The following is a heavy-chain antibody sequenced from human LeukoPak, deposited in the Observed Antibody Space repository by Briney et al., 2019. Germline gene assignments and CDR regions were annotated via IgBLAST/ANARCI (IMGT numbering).Heavy chain of an antibody. D-gene: IGHD1-26*01. CDR2: ISGSGGST. V-gene: IGHV3-23*01. CDR1: GFTFSSYG. CDR3: AKERATTTTFDY. Sequence: GGSLRLSCAASGFTFSSYGMHWVRQAPGKGLEWVSGISGSGGSTYYANSVKGRFTISRDNSKNTLYLQMDSLRTEDTAVYYCAKERATTTTFDYWGQGTLITVSS. J-gene: IGHJ4*02.